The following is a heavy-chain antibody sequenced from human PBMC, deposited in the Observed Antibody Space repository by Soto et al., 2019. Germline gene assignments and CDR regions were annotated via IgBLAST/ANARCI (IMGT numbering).Heavy chain of an antibody. CDR3: ARVKILHIAAFPNGFDP. D-gene: IGHD6-25*01. CDR2: IYQNGNT. V-gene: IGHV4-30-2*01. J-gene: IGHJ5*02. CDR1: GDSITSPSSS. Sequence: SETLSLTCIVSGDSITSPSSSWTWFRQPPRKSLEWIGYIYQNGNTYYNPSVKRRVTISVDRSKNQFSLSLRSVTAADTAVYYGARVKILHIAAFPNGFDPGGQGTLVTVSS.